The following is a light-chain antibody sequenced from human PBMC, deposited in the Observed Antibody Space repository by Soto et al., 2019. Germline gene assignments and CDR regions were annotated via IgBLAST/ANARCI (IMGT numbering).Light chain of an antibody. CDR2: GNI. J-gene: IGLJ2*01. CDR1: SSNIGAGYD. V-gene: IGLV1-40*01. CDR3: QSYDSRLSVV. Sequence: QSVLTQPPSVSGAPGQRVTISCTGSSSNIGAGYDVHWYPQLPGSAPKILIYGNINRPSGVPDRFSGSKSVTSASLAITGLQAEDEADYYCQSYDSRLSVVFGGGTKLTVL.